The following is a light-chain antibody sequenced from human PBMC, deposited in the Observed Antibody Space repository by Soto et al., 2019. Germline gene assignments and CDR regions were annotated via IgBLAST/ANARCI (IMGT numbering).Light chain of an antibody. CDR3: QHFKSFPIT. CDR1: QSISSY. CDR2: AAS. J-gene: IGKJ5*01. Sequence: DIQMTQSPSSLSASVGDRVTITCRASQSISSYLNWYQQKPGKAPKLLIYAASSLQSGVPSRFSGSGSGTEFTLTISSLQPDDFATYYCQHFKSFPITFGQGTRLEIK. V-gene: IGKV1-39*01.